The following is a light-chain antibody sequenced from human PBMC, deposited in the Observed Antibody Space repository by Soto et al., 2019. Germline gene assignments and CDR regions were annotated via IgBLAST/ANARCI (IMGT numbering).Light chain of an antibody. Sequence: EIVLTQSPGTLSLSPGERATLSCRSSQSVSSSYLAWYQQKPGQAPRLLIYDVSSRATGIPDRFSGSGSGTDFTLTISRLEPEDFAVYSCQQYGRSPTFGQGTKVEIK. CDR3: QQYGRSPT. CDR2: DVS. CDR1: QSVSSSY. J-gene: IGKJ1*01. V-gene: IGKV3-20*01.